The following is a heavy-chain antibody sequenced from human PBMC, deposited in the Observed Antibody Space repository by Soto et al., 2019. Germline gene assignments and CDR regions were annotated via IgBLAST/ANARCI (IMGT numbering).Heavy chain of an antibody. CDR3: AKDGYDFWSGPPPSAFDI. CDR1: GFTFSSYS. D-gene: IGHD3-3*01. Sequence: AGGSLRLSCAASGFTFSSYSMSWVRQAPGKGLEWVSDISGSGSTTYYADSVKGRFTISRDNAKNTLYLQMNSLRAEDTAVYYCAKDGYDFWSGPPPSAFDIWGQGTMVTVSS. J-gene: IGHJ3*02. V-gene: IGHV3-23*01. CDR2: ISGSGSTT.